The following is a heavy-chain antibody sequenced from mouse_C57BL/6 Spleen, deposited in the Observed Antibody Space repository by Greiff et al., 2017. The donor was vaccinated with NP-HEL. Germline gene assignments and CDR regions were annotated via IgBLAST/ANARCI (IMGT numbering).Heavy chain of an antibody. V-gene: IGHV10-1*01. J-gene: IGHJ3*01. CDR1: GFSFNTYA. CDR2: IRSKSNNYAT. CDR3: VSPYYRNYAWFAY. Sequence: DVKLVESGGGLVQPKGSLKLSCAASGFSFNTYAMNWVRQAPGKGLEWVARIRSKSNNYATYYADSVKDRFTISRDDSESMLYLQMNNLKTEDTARYYCVSPYYRNYAWFAYWGQGTLVTVSA. D-gene: IGHD2-5*01.